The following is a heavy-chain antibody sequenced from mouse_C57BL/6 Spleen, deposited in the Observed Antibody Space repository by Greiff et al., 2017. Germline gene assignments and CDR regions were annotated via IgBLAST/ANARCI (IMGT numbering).Heavy chain of an antibody. CDR1: GYTFTSYW. Sequence: QVQLQQPGAELVMPGASVKLSCKASGYTFTSYWMHWVKQRPGQGLEWIGEIDPSDSYTNYNQKFKGKSTLTVDKSSSTAYMQLSSLTSEDSAVYYCARRSGHGAMDYWGQGTSVTVSS. J-gene: IGHJ4*01. CDR3: ARRSGHGAMDY. CDR2: IDPSDSYT. V-gene: IGHV1-69*01. D-gene: IGHD1-3*01.